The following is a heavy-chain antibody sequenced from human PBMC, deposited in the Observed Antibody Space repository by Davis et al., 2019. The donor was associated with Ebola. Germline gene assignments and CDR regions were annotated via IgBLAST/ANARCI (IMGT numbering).Heavy chain of an antibody. Sequence: ASVKVSCKASGYTFSDYYIHWVRQAPGQGLEWMGCINPNGGGTIYAQKYQGRVTLTRDTSISTIYMELSGLRSDDTALYYCARGIITYYYYFHMDVWGEGTTVTVSS. CDR1: GYTFSDYY. D-gene: IGHD3-10*01. V-gene: IGHV1-2*02. CDR3: ARGIITYYYYFHMDV. J-gene: IGHJ6*03. CDR2: INPNGGGT.